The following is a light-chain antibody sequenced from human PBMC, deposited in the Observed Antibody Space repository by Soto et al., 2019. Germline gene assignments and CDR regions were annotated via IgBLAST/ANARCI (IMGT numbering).Light chain of an antibody. J-gene: IGKJ1*01. CDR2: DTS. CDR1: QSVSRY. CDR3: QQYNNWPRT. V-gene: IGKV3D-15*01. Sequence: EIVLTQSPATLSLSPGERATLSCRASQSVSRYLAWYQQKPGQAPRLLIYDTSNRATGFPARFSGSGSGTEFTLTISSLQSEDFAVYYCQQYNNWPRTFGQGTKVDTK.